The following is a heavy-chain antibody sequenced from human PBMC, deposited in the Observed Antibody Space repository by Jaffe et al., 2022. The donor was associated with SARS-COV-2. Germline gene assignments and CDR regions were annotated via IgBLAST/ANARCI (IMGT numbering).Heavy chain of an antibody. CDR2: IYTSGST. V-gene: IGHV4-61*02. CDR3: ARGRYCSGGSCYYYGMDV. J-gene: IGHJ6*02. Sequence: QVQLQESGPGLVKPSQTLSLTCTVSGGSISSGSYYWSWIRQPAGKGLEWIGRIYTSGSTNYNPSLKSRVTISVDTSKNQFSLKLSSVTAADTAVYYCARGRYCSGGSCYYYGMDVWGQGTTVTVSS. CDR1: GGSISSGSYY. D-gene: IGHD2-15*01.